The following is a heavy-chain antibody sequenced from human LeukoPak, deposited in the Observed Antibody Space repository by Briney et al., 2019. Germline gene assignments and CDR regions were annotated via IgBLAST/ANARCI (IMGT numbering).Heavy chain of an antibody. Sequence: PGRSLRLSCAASGFTFSSYDMHWVRQAPGKGLEWVALISYDGSKKYYADSVKGRITISRDNSKNTLYLQMNSLRAEDTAVYYCATNYYGSGSYLKNYYYGMDVWGQGTTVTVSS. CDR3: ATNYYGSGSYLKNYYYGMDV. D-gene: IGHD3-10*01. CDR2: ISYDGSKK. CDR1: GFTFSSYD. J-gene: IGHJ6*02. V-gene: IGHV3-30-3*01.